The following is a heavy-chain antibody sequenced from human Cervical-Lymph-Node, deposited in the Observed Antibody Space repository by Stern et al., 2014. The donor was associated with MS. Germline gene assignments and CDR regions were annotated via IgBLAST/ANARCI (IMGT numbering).Heavy chain of an antibody. J-gene: IGHJ6*02. CDR3: ATEEEDTGYQTYGMDV. D-gene: IGHD5-12*01. Sequence: QVQLVQSGPEVKKPGSSVKVSCKSSGGTFNSHAISWIRQAPGQGLEWVGVIIPVLNTTNYAQKFHGRVTITADESTRTAYLEVSSLRYEDTAVYYCATEEEDTGYQTYGMDVWGQGTTVTVSS. CDR1: GGTFNSHA. V-gene: IGHV1-69*01. CDR2: IIPVLNTT.